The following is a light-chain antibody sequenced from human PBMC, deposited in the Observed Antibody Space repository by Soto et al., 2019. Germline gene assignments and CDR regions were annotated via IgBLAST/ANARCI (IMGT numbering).Light chain of an antibody. CDR1: QGISIY. V-gene: IGKV1-27*01. J-gene: IGKJ4*01. CDR2: DAS. CDR3: QKYNGAPLT. Sequence: DIQMTQSPSSLSASVGDRVTITCRASQGISIYLAWYQQKPGIVPKLLIYDASTLQSGVPSRFSGSGSGTDFTLTISGLQPEDVATYYCQKYNGAPLTFGGGTKVEIK.